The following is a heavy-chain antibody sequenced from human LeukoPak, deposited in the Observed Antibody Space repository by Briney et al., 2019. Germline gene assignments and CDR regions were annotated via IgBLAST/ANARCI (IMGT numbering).Heavy chain of an antibody. CDR1: GFTFSSYG. CDR3: AKDANFDY. CDR2: ISYDGSNQ. J-gene: IGHJ4*02. Sequence: PGGALRLSCAASGFTFSSYGMHWVRQAPGKGLEWVAVISYDGSNQYYADSVTRRFTIFSDNSKNTLYLQMNSLSAEDTAVYYCAKDANFDYWGQGTLVTVSS. V-gene: IGHV3-30*18.